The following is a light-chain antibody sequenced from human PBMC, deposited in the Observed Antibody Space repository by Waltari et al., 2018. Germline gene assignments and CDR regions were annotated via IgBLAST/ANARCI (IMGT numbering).Light chain of an antibody. V-gene: IGKV1-13*02. CDR2: EAS. Sequence: AIQLTQSPSSLSASVGDRATITCRASQAISRSVAWFQQKPGKVPKLLIFEASDLEDGVPSRFSGSGGGTRFTLTISSLQPEDFATYYCQHYYSYPSGFGQGTRLEIK. CDR3: QHYYSYPSG. CDR1: QAISRS. J-gene: IGKJ5*01.